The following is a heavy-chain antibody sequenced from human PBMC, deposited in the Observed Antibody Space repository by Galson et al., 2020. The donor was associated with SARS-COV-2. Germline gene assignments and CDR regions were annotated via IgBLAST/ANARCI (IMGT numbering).Heavy chain of an antibody. V-gene: IGHV3-21*01. CDR3: AREPHSTVMYSSSWFSAPPDYFDY. CDR1: GFTFSSYC. Sequence: GESLKISCAASGFTFSSYCMHWVRQAPGKGLEWVSSISTSSSYNNYAHSVKGRFTISRDNAKNSLYLQMNSLRAEETAVYYCAREPHSTVMYSSSWFSAPPDYFDYWGQGTLVTVSS. D-gene: IGHD6-13*01. J-gene: IGHJ4*02. CDR2: ISTSSSYN.